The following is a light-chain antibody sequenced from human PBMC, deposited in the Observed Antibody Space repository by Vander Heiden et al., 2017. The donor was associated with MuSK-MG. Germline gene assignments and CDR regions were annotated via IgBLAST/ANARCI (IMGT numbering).Light chain of an antibody. CDR1: NSGGNY. J-gene: IGLJ2*01. CDR2: RET. V-gene: IGLV3-9*01. CDR3: HVWDTSPV. Sequence: SYDLTQPLSVSVALGQTARFTCGGNNSGGNYVHWYQQKPGQDLVVVIYRETNRSSGISERFSGSNSGNTATLTISRAKAGDDGDYYCHVWDTSPVFGGGTKLTVL.